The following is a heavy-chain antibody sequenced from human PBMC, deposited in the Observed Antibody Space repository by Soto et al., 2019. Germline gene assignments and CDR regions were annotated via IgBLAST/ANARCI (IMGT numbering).Heavy chain of an antibody. CDR1: GFTFSSHG. Sequence: PGGSLRLSCAASGFTFSSHGMHWVRQAPGKGLEWVAVISYDGSNKYYADSVKGRFTISRDNSKNTLYLQMNSLRAEDTAVYYCAKVKPVVAATNYFDYWGQGTLVTVSS. CDR2: ISYDGSNK. CDR3: AKVKPVVAATNYFDY. V-gene: IGHV3-30*18. J-gene: IGHJ4*02. D-gene: IGHD2-15*01.